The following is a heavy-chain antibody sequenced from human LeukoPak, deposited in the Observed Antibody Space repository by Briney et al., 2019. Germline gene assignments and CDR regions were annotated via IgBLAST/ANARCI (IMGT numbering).Heavy chain of an antibody. CDR3: ARGPPFGGYSSSTYSYNWFDP. V-gene: IGHV3-21*01. CDR1: GFTFSSYS. Sequence: GGSLRLSCAASGFTFSSYSINWVRQAPGKGLEWVSSISSSSSYIYYADSVKGRFTISRDNAKNSLYLQMNSLRAEDTAVYYCARGPPFGGYSSSTYSYNWFDPWGQGTLVTVSS. CDR2: ISSSSSYI. D-gene: IGHD6-6*01. J-gene: IGHJ5*02.